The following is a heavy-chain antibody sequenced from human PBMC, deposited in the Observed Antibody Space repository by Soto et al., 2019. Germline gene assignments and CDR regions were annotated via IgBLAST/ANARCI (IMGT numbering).Heavy chain of an antibody. CDR3: ARKGDTYYYAMDV. CDR2: IFSNDEE. D-gene: IGHD1-26*01. CDR1: GFSLSNAKMG. Sequence: QVTLKESGPVLVKPTETLTLTCAVSGFSLSNAKMGVSWIRQPPGKALEWLAHIFSNDEESYSTSLKSRLTISKDTSKSQVVLTMTDMDPVDTATYYCARKGDTYYYAMDVWGHGITDTVSS. V-gene: IGHV2-26*01. J-gene: IGHJ6*02.